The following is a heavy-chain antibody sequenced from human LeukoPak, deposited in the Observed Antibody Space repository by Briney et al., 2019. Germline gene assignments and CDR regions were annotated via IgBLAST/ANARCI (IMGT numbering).Heavy chain of an antibody. CDR1: GFTFTSYA. CDR2: INTRGDTT. D-gene: IGHD3-16*01. V-gene: IGHV3-23*01. J-gene: IGHJ4*02. Sequence: GGSLRLSCEASGFTFTSYAMSWVRQAPGKGLEWVSSINTRGDTTYYADSVKGRFTISRDNSDNTVHLQMNSLRAEDTAVYYCAKGGGADFDYWGQGTLATVSS. CDR3: AKGGGADFDY.